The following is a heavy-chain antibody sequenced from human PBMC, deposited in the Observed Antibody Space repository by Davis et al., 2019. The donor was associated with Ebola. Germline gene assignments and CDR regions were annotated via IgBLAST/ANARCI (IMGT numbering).Heavy chain of an antibody. D-gene: IGHD3-3*01. J-gene: IGHJ6*03. Sequence: SETLSLTCTVSGGSISSYYWSWIRQPPGKGLEWIGEINHSGSTNYNPSLKSRVTISVDTSKNQFSLKLSSVTAADTAVYYCARELRFLEWSRSLVYMDVWGKGTTVTVSS. CDR2: INHSGST. CDR3: ARELRFLEWSRSLVYMDV. CDR1: GGSISSYY. V-gene: IGHV4-34*01.